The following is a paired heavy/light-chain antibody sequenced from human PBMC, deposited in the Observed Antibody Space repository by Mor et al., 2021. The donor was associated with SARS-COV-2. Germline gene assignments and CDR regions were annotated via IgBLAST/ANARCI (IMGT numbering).Heavy chain of an antibody. Sequence: QLQLRESGSGLVKPSQTLSLTCAVSGGSISSGGYSWSWIRQPPGKGLECLGYIYHSGSTYYNPSLKSRGTISVDRSKNQFSLKLRSVTAADTAVYYCARGDTNMDHLDYWGQGTLVTVSS. CDR1: GGSISSGGYS. V-gene: IGHV4-30-2*01. CDR3: ARGDTNMDHLDY. D-gene: IGHD5-18*01. CDR2: IYHSGST. J-gene: IGHJ4*02.
Light chain of an antibody. CDR2: QDN. V-gene: IGLV3-1*01. Sequence: SYELTQPPSVSVSPGQTASITCSGDRLGDKYACWYQQKPGQSPVLVIYQDNKRPSGIPERFSGSNSGNTATLTISGTQAIDEADYYCQAWDSSTYVVFGGGTKVTVL. J-gene: IGLJ2*01. CDR1: RLGDKY. CDR3: QAWDSSTYVV.